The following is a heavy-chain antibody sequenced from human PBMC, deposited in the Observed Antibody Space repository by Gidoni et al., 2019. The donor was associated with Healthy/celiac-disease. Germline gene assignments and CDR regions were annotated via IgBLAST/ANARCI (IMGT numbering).Heavy chain of an antibody. CDR3: AAEGGQLERVFDY. Sequence: QLQLVQSGPEVKKPGTSVKVSCKATGFTFTSSAVQWVRQARGQRLEWIGWIVVGSGNTNYAQKFQERVTITRDMSTSTAYMELSSLRSEDTAVYYCAAEGGQLERVFDYWGQGTLVTVSS. D-gene: IGHD1-1*01. CDR1: GFTFTSSA. J-gene: IGHJ4*02. V-gene: IGHV1-58*01. CDR2: IVVGSGNT.